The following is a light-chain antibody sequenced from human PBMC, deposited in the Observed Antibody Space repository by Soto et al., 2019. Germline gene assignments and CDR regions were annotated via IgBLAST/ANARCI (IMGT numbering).Light chain of an antibody. CDR1: QSVSSW. V-gene: IGKV1-5*03. Sequence: DNQMTQSPSTLSASVGDRVTITCRASQSVSSWLPWYQQKPGKAPKLLIYRASNLQSGVPSRFSGSGSVTDFTLTISSLQPDDFATYYCQQYNSHLRTFGGGTTVDIK. CDR3: QQYNSHLRT. CDR2: RAS. J-gene: IGKJ4*01.